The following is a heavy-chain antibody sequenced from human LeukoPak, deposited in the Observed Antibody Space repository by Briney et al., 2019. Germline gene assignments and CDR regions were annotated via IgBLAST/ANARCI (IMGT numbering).Heavy chain of an antibody. CDR3: ARDHGAAAGFFDY. CDR1: GYTFTSYA. Sequence: ASVKVSCKASGYTFTSYAMHWVRQAPGQRLEWMGWINAGNGNTKYSQKFQGRVTVTRDTSASTAYMELSSLRSEDTAVYYCARDHGAAAGFFDYWGQGTLVTVSS. V-gene: IGHV1-3*01. J-gene: IGHJ4*02. CDR2: INAGNGNT. D-gene: IGHD6-13*01.